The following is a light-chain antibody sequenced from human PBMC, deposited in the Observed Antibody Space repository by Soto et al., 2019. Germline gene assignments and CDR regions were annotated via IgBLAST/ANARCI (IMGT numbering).Light chain of an antibody. Sequence: EIGMTQSPATLSVSPGERATLSCRASQSVSSNLAWYQQKPGQAPRLLIYDASTRATGIPARFSGSGSGTEYTLTISSLQSEDSAVYYCQQCSWHPFTVTFGGGTKVEIK. CDR2: DAS. V-gene: IGKV3-15*01. CDR1: QSVSSN. CDR3: QQCSWHPFTVT. J-gene: IGKJ4*01.